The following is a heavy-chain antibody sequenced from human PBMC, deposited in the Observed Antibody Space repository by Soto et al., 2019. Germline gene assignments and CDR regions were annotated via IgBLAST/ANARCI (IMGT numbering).Heavy chain of an antibody. CDR2: IKQDGNEK. J-gene: IGHJ4*02. CDR3: ANRPPVNTYYAVLDY. Sequence: GGSLRLSCVGSGFTFSSHWMTWVRQAPGKGPEWVAKIKQDGNEKDYVVSVKGRFTISTDNAKDTQFLQMNNMRADGTAVCYCANRPPVNTYYAVLDYWGRGALVTVSS. CDR1: GFTFSSHW. V-gene: IGHV3-7*03. D-gene: IGHD3-22*01.